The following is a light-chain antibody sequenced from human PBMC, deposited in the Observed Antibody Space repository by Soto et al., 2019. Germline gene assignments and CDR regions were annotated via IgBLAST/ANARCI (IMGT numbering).Light chain of an antibody. CDR1: QSVSNNY. CDR3: QQYGASPWT. J-gene: IGKJ1*01. V-gene: IGKV3-20*01. CDR2: AAS. Sequence: EIVLTQSPGTLSLSPGERATLSCRASQSVSNNYLAWYQQKPGQAPRLLIYAASNRAAGIPDRFSGSGSGSDFTLTISRLEPEDFAVYYRQQYGASPWTFGQGSKVEIK.